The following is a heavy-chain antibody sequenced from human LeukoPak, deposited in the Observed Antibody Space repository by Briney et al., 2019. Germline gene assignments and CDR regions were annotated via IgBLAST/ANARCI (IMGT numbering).Heavy chain of an antibody. V-gene: IGHV4-59*01. J-gene: IGHJ4*02. CDR3: ARDGVAGGFDY. CDR1: GGSIGSYY. Sequence: SETLSLTCTVSGGSIGSYYWNWIRQAPGKGLEWIGYIHYSGSTNHNSSLKSRVTISVDASKNQYSLKLSSVTAADTAVYYCARDGVAGGFDYWGQGTLVTVSS. CDR2: IHYSGST. D-gene: IGHD6-19*01.